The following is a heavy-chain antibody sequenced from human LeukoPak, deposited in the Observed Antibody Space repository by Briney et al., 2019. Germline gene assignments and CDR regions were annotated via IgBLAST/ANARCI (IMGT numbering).Heavy chain of an antibody. J-gene: IGHJ4*02. CDR1: GFAFSSLA. Sequence: PGTSLRLSCAVSGFAFSSLAMHWVRQAPGKGLEWVAFISYDGNNQYYADSVKGRFTISRDNSKNTLYLQMNNLRAEDTAIYYCARLGSRYCGGANYYDDLWRQETLVSVAS. CDR3: ARLGSRYCGGANYYDDL. V-gene: IGHV3-30-3*01. CDR2: ISYDGNNQ. D-gene: IGHD2-21*01.